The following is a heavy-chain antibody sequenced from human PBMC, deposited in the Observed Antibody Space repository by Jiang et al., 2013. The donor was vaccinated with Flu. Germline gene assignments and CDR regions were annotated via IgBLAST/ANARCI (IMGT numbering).Heavy chain of an antibody. CDR3: ARLVGYSGYALYGMDV. CDR2: INHSGST. CDR1: GGSFSGYY. V-gene: IGHV4-34*01. D-gene: IGHD5-12*01. Sequence: LLKPSETLSLTCAVYGGSFSGYYWSWIRQPPGKGLEWIGEINHSGSTNYNPSLKSRVTISVDTSKNQFSLKLSSVTAADTAVYYCARLVGYSGYALYGMDVWGQGTTVTVSS. J-gene: IGHJ6*02.